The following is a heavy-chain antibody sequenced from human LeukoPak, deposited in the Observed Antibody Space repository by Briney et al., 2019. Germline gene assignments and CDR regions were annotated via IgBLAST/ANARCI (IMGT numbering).Heavy chain of an antibody. CDR3: ASGTYEDYGDYASGDYLDH. CDR1: GGSISSSRSY. Sequence: SETLSLTCTVSGGSISSSRSYWGGIRQPPGKGPEWIGSIYYSGLTYDNPSLKSRVSISVDPSKNHFSLKVRSLTGADTAVYYCASGTYEDYGDYASGDYLDHWGQGTLVTVSS. V-gene: IGHV4-39*02. CDR2: IYYSGLT. J-gene: IGHJ4*02. D-gene: IGHD4-17*01.